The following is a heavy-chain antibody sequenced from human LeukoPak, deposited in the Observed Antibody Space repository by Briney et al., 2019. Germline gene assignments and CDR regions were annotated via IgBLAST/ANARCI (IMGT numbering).Heavy chain of an antibody. J-gene: IGHJ3*02. CDR2: INSDGSST. Sequence: TGGSLRLSCAASGFSFSIYWMHWVRQAPGKGLVWVSRINSDGSSTSYAESVKGRFTISRDNAKNSLYLQMNSLRAEDTAVYYCATLGDAFDIWGQGTMVTVSS. V-gene: IGHV3-74*01. CDR1: GFSFSIYW. CDR3: ATLGDAFDI. D-gene: IGHD7-27*01.